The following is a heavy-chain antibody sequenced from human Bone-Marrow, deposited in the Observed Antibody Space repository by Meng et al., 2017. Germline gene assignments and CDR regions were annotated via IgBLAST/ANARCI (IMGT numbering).Heavy chain of an antibody. Sequence: GGSLRLSCKVSGYSFTIYWIGWVRQMPGKGLEWMEIIYPGDSDTRYSPSFQGQVTIPADKSISTAYLQWSSLKASDTAMYYCARSHGATYYYDSSGYYLDAFDIWGQGTMVTVSS. CDR2: IYPGDSDT. CDR1: GYSFTIYW. CDR3: ARSHGATYYYDSSGYYLDAFDI. D-gene: IGHD3-22*01. V-gene: IGHV5-51*01. J-gene: IGHJ3*02.